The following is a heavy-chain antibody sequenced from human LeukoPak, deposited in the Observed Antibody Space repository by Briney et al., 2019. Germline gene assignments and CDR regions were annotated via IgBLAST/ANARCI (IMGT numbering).Heavy chain of an antibody. V-gene: IGHV3-23*01. Sequence: GGSLRLSCAASGFTFSSYAMSWVRQAPGKGLEWVSAISGSGGSTYYADSVKGRFTISRDNSKNTLYLQMNSLRAEDTAVYYCAKRDITMIVVVTYFDYWGQGTLVTVSS. D-gene: IGHD3-22*01. CDR1: GFTFSSYA. CDR3: AKRDITMIVVVTYFDY. J-gene: IGHJ4*02. CDR2: ISGSGGST.